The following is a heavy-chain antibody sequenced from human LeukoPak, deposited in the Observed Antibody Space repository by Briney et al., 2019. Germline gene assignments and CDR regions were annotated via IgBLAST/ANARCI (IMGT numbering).Heavy chain of an antibody. CDR2: IWYDASDT. CDR1: GFTLINYG. Sequence: GGSLRLSCAASGFTLINYGMHWVRQAPGQGLEWVAVIWYDASDTYYADSVKGRFTTSRDTSKNTLHLEMNSLRGEDTAVYYCARTFCSGTSCYFNYWGQGTLVTVSS. D-gene: IGHD2-2*01. CDR3: ARTFCSGTSCYFNY. V-gene: IGHV3-33*01. J-gene: IGHJ4*02.